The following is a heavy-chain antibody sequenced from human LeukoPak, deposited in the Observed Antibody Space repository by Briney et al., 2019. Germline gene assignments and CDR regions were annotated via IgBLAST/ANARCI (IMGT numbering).Heavy chain of an antibody. D-gene: IGHD3-10*01. Sequence: PGGSLRLSCAASGFTFSSYGMHWVRQAPGKGLEWVAVIWYDGSNKYYADSVKGRFTISRDNSKNTLYLQMNSLRAEDTAAYYCAREVYGSGLNWFDPWGQGTLVTVSS. CDR3: AREVYGSGLNWFDP. CDR2: IWYDGSNK. V-gene: IGHV3-33*01. CDR1: GFTFSSYG. J-gene: IGHJ5*02.